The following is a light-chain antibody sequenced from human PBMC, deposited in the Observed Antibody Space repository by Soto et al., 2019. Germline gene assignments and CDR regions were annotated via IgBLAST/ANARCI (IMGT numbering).Light chain of an antibody. Sequence: EIVLTQSPGTLSLSPGQRVTLSCSASESISRDYLAWYQQRLGQAPRLLIYGASSGATGIPDRFSGSGSGTDFTLTISRLEPEDFAIYDCQQYGGVPYTFGQGTKWEIK. J-gene: IGKJ2*01. CDR3: QQYGGVPYT. V-gene: IGKV3-20*01. CDR2: GAS. CDR1: ESISRDY.